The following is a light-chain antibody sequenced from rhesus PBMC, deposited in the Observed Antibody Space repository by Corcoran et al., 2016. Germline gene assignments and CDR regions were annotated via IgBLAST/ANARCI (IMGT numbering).Light chain of an antibody. CDR1: QGITND. V-gene: IGKV1-25*01. Sequence: DIQMTQSPSSLSASVGDRVTITCRASQGITNDLAWYQQTPGETPKLLIYEASSLQSGIPSRVSGSGAGTEYNLTISSLQSEDFATYYCQHYYSTPYSFGQGTKVEIK. J-gene: IGKJ2*01. CDR3: QHYYSTPYS. CDR2: EAS.